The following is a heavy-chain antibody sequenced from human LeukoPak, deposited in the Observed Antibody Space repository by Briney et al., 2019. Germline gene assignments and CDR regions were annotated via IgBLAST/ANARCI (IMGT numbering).Heavy chain of an antibody. Sequence: PGGSLKLSFAASGFTFSNAWMSWVRQPPGKGLEWVSSISRAGDYSYSEDSVKGRFTISRDNAKDSLYLQLNSLRAEDTAIYYCARDLMAVAGTGFDYWGQGALVTVSS. CDR1: GFTFSNAW. CDR3: ARDLMAVAGTGFDY. J-gene: IGHJ4*02. V-gene: IGHV3-21*01. CDR2: ISRAGDYS. D-gene: IGHD6-19*01.